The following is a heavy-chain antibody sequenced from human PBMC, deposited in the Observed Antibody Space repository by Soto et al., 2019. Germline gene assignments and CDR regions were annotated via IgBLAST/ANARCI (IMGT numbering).Heavy chain of an antibody. D-gene: IGHD2-21*02. CDR1: GGTFSSYA. CDR2: IIPIFGTA. V-gene: IGHV1-69*13. CDR3: ARGGVGCGSDCYYRYYFDY. Sequence: SVKVSCKASGGTFSSYAISWVRQAPGQGLEWMGGIIPIFGTANYAQKFQGRVTITADESTSTAYMELSSLRSEDTAVYYCARGGVGCGSDCYYRYYFDYWGQGTLVTVSS. J-gene: IGHJ4*02.